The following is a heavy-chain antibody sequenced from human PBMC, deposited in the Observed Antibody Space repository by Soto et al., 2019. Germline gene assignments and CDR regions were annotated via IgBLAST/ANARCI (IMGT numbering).Heavy chain of an antibody. CDR3: ARGGVSSIVVVPAAMRQYYYYMDV. V-gene: IGHV1-2*04. Sequence: ASVKVSCKASGYTFTGYYMHWVRQAPGQGLEWMGWINPNSGGTNYAQKFQGWVTMTRDTSISTAYMELSRLRSDDTAVYYCARGGVSSIVVVPAAMRQYYYYMDVWGKGTTVTVSS. CDR1: GYTFTGYY. D-gene: IGHD2-2*01. J-gene: IGHJ6*03. CDR2: INPNSGGT.